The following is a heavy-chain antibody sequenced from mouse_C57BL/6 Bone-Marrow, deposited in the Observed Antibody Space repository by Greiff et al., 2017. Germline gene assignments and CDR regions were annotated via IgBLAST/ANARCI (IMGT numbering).Heavy chain of an antibody. CDR2: IYPGDGDT. CDR1: GYAFSSSW. V-gene: IGHV1-82*01. Sequence: QVQLKESGPELVKPGASVKISCKASGYAFSSSWMNWVKQRPGKGLEWIGRIYPGDGDTNYNGKFKGKATLTADKSSSTAYMQLSSLTSEDSAVYFCARFYGSYAMDYWGQGTSVTVSS. D-gene: IGHD1-1*02. J-gene: IGHJ4*01. CDR3: ARFYGSYAMDY.